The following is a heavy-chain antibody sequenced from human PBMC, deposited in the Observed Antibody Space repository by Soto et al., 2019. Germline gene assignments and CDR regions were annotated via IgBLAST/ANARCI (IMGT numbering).Heavy chain of an antibody. J-gene: IGHJ6*03. CDR3: ARAWTTPYYYMDV. Sequence: GGSLRLSCAASGFTFSNYGMTWVRQAPGKGLEWVSRINSDGSSTSYADSVKGRFTISRDNAKNTLYLQMNSLRAEDTAVYYCARAWTTPYYYMDVWGKGTTVTVSS. CDR1: GFTFSNYG. V-gene: IGHV3-74*01. CDR2: INSDGSST. D-gene: IGHD4-17*01.